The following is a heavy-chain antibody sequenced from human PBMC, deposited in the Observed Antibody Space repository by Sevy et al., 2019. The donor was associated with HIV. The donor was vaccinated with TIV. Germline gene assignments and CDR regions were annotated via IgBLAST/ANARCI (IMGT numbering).Heavy chain of an antibody. V-gene: IGHV1-69*13. Sequence: ASVKVSCKASGGPFRSYAISWVRQAPGQGLEWMGGITPIFGTANYAQKFQGRVSITADESTTTVYLELTSLRSEDTAVYYWSRGGGLGNCGGGSCYSGHYWGQGTLVTVSS. D-gene: IGHD2-15*01. CDR1: GGPFRSYA. J-gene: IGHJ4*02. CDR3: SRGGGLGNCGGGSCYSGHY. CDR2: ITPIFGTA.